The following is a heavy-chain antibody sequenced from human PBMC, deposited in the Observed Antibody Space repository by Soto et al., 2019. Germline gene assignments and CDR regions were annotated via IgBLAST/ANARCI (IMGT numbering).Heavy chain of an antibody. J-gene: IGHJ6*02. CDR2: LYNSGRT. CDR3: ARDLWGYCGTDCYPLDV. CDR1: GGSIRSYY. Sequence: SETLSLTCPLSGGSIRSYYGSWVRQAPGKGLEWIGYLYNSGRTGCNPSLKSRLTLSVDTSKNQFSLKLNSVTAADTAVYYCARDLWGYCGTDCYPLDVWGQGTTVTVSS. V-gene: IGHV4-59*01. D-gene: IGHD2-21*02.